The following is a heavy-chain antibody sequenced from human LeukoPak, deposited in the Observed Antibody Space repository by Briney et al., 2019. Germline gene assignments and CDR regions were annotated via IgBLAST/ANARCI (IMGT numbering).Heavy chain of an antibody. D-gene: IGHD2-21*02. V-gene: IGHV3-30-3*01. CDR2: ISYDGSNK. CDR3: ARGSPAGLPKDPSFDY. Sequence: PGRSLRLSCAASGFTFSSYAMHWVRQAPGKGLEWVAVISYDGSNKYYADSVKGRFTISRDNSKNTLYLQMNSRRAEDTAVYYCARGSPAGLPKDPSFDYWGQGTLVTVSS. CDR1: GFTFSSYA. J-gene: IGHJ4*02.